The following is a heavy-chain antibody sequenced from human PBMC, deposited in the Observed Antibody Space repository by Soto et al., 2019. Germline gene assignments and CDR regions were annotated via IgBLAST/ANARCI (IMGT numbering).Heavy chain of an antibody. CDR2: INPNSGGT. V-gene: IGHV1-2*02. CDR3: ARVYDFWERFDP. CDR1: GYTFTGYY. J-gene: IGHJ5*02. Sequence: ASVKVSCKASGYTFTGYYMHWVRQAPGQGLEWMGWINPNSGGTNYAQKFQGRVTMTRDTSISTAYMELSRLRSDDTAVYYCARVYDFWERFDPWGQGTLVTVSS. D-gene: IGHD3-3*01.